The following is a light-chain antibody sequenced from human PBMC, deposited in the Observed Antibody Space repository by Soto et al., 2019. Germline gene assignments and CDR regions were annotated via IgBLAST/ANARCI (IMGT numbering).Light chain of an antibody. CDR2: ENN. J-gene: IGLJ1*01. CDR3: GTWDSSLSARV. V-gene: IGLV1-51*02. Sequence: QSVLTQPPSVSAAPGQKGTISCSGSSSNIGNNYVSWYQQLPGTAPKLLIYENNKRPSGIPDRFSGSKSGTSATLGITGLQTGDEADYYCGTWDSSLSARVFGTGTKVTVL. CDR1: SSNIGNNY.